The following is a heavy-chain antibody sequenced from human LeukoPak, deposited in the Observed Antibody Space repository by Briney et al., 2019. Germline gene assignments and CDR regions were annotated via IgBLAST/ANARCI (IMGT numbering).Heavy chain of an antibody. CDR1: GGSISSSSYY. CDR3: ARRDSHDAFDI. V-gene: IGHV4-39*01. J-gene: IGHJ3*02. D-gene: IGHD2-15*01. Sequence: PSETLSLTCTVSGGSISSSSYYWGWIRQPPGKGLEWIGSIYYSGSTYYNPSLKSRVTISVDTSKNQFSLKLSSVTAADTAVYYCARRDSHDAFDIWGQGTMVTVSS. CDR2: IYYSGST.